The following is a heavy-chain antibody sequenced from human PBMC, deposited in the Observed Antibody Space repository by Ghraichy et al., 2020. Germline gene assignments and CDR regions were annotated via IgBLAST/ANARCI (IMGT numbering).Heavy chain of an antibody. V-gene: IGHV5-10-1*01. CDR2: IDPSDSYT. Sequence: GESLNISCKGSGYSFTSYWISWVRQMPGKGLEWMGRIDPSDSYTNYSPSFQGHVTISADKSISTAYLQWSSLKASDTAMYYCARSPLEYDSSGPDVSMIWGQGTLVTVSS. J-gene: IGHJ4*02. CDR3: ARSPLEYDSSGPDVSMI. D-gene: IGHD3-22*01. CDR1: GYSFTSYW.